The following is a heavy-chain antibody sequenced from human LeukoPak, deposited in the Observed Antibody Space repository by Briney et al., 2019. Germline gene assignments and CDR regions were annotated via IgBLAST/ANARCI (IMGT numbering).Heavy chain of an antibody. J-gene: IGHJ6*02. CDR1: GFTFSDYY. Sequence: GGSLRLSCAASGFTFSDYYMSWIRQAPGKGLEWVSYISSSGSTIYYADSVKGRFTISRDNAKNSLYLQMNSLRAEDTAVYYCAREAYCSSTSCLHYYYGMDVWGQGTTVTVSS. CDR2: ISSSGSTI. V-gene: IGHV3-11*04. CDR3: AREAYCSSTSCLHYYYGMDV. D-gene: IGHD2-2*01.